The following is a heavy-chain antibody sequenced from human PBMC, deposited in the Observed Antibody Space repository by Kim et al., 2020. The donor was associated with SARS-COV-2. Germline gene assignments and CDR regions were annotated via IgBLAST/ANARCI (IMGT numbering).Heavy chain of an antibody. CDR2: IKSKTDGGTT. CDR3: TTARYYYDSSGYLKRFDY. J-gene: IGHJ4*02. V-gene: IGHV3-15*01. D-gene: IGHD3-22*01. Sequence: GGSLRLSCAASGFTFSNAWMSWVRQAPGKGLEWVGRIKSKTDGGTTDYAAPVKGRFTISRDDSKNTLYLQMNSLKTEDTAVYYCTTARYYYDSSGYLKRFDYWGQGTLVTVSS. CDR1: GFTFSNAW.